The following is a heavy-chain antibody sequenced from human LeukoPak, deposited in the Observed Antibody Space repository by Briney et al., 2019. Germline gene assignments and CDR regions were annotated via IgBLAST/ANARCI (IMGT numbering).Heavy chain of an antibody. CDR3: AKDFGYCSSTSCYYFDY. CDR2: ISYDGSNK. Sequence: PGGSLRLSCAASGFTFSSYAMHWVRQAPGKGLEWVAVISYDGSNKYYADSVKGRFTISRDNSKNTPYLQMNSLRAEDTAVYYCAKDFGYCSSTSCYYFDYWGQGTLVTVSS. V-gene: IGHV3-30*04. D-gene: IGHD2-2*01. J-gene: IGHJ4*02. CDR1: GFTFSSYA.